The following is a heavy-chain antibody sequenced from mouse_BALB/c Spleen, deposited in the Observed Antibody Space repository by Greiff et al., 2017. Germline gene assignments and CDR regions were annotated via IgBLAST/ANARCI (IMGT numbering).Heavy chain of an antibody. Sequence: QVQLQQSGAELVRPGTSVKVSCKASGYAFTNYLIEWVKQRPGQGLEWIGVINPGSGGTNYNEKFKGKATLTADKSSSTAYMQLSSLTSDDSAVYFCARGELYYDYEAYWGQGTLVTVYA. V-gene: IGHV1-54*01. CDR2: INPGSGGT. D-gene: IGHD2-4*01. CDR3: ARGELYYDYEAY. J-gene: IGHJ3*01. CDR1: GYAFTNYL.